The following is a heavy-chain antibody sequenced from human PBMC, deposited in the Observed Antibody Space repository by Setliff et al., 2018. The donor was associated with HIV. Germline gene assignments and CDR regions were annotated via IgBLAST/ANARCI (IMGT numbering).Heavy chain of an antibody. Sequence: SQTLSLTCAISGDSVSSNSAAWNWVRQSPSRGLEWLGRTYFRSKWYNNYAASVEGRITISPDTSRNEFSLQLNSVTPEDTAVYYCARGSYGSVLLWGQGTLVTRLL. CDR3: ARGSYGSVLL. J-gene: IGHJ4*02. CDR2: TYFRSKWYN. V-gene: IGHV6-1*01. D-gene: IGHD6-25*01. CDR1: GDSVSSNSAA.